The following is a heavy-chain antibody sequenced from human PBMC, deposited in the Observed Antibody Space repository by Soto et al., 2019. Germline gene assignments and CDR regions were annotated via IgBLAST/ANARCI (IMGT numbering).Heavy chain of an antibody. J-gene: IGHJ4*02. CDR1: GGPISSGDYY. V-gene: IGHV4-30-4*01. Sequence: PSETLSLTCTVSGGPISSGDYYWSWIRQPPGKGLEWIGYIYYSGSTYYNPSLKSRVTISVDTSKNQFSLKLSSVTAADTAVYYCARGIAARPYYFDYWGQGTLVTVSS. CDR2: IYYSGST. D-gene: IGHD6-6*01. CDR3: ARGIAARPYYFDY.